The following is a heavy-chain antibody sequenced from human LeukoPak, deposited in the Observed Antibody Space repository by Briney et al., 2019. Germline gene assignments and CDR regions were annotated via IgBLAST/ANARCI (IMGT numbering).Heavy chain of an antibody. J-gene: IGHJ4*02. CDR3: AKVPKDTAMGRAGYFDY. CDR1: GFTFSSYG. D-gene: IGHD5-18*01. Sequence: GGSLRLSCAASGFTFSSYGMHWVRQAPGKGLEWVAVISYDGSNKYYADSVKGRFTISRDNSKNTLYLQMNSLRAEDTAVHYCAKVPKDTAMGRAGYFDYWGQGTLVTVSS. CDR2: ISYDGSNK. V-gene: IGHV3-30*18.